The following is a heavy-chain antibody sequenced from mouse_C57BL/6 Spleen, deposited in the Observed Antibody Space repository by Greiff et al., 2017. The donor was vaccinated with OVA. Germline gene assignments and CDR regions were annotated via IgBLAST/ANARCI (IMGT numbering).Heavy chain of an antibody. J-gene: IGHJ2*01. CDR2: IYPRSGHT. D-gene: IGHD2-4*01. CDR3: ASDYDYDVGYYDY. CDR1: GYTFTSYG. Sequence: QVQLQQSGAELARPGASVKLSCKASGYTFTSYGISWVKQRTGQGLEWIGEIYPRSGHTYYNEKFTGKATLTADKSSSAAYMGLRSLASEDSAVYFCASDYDYDVGYYDYWGQGTTLTVSS. V-gene: IGHV1-81*01.